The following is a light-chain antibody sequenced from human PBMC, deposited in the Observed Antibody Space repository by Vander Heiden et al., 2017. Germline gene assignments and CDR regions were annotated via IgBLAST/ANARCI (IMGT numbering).Light chain of an antibody. Sequence: IVLTQSPATLSVSPGERATLSCRASQSVSTNLAWYQQKPGQAPRLLIYGASTRATGFPARFSGSGSGTEFTLTISSLQSEDFAGYYCQQYNNWWTFGQGTKVEIK. CDR2: GAS. V-gene: IGKV3-15*01. CDR1: QSVSTN. CDR3: QQYNNWWT. J-gene: IGKJ1*01.